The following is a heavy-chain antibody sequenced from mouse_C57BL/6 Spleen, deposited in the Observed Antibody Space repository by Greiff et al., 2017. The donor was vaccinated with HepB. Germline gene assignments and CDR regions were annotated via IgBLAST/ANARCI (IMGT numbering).Heavy chain of an antibody. CDR3: AKNPSYYYGSSYDAMDY. CDR1: GFSLTSYG. Sequence: VQLQQSGPGLVQPSQSLSITCTVSGFSLTSYGVHWVRQPPGKGLEWLGVIWSGGSTDYNAAFISRLSISKDNSKSQVFFKMNSLQADDTAIYYCAKNPSYYYGSSYDAMDYWGQGTSVTVSS. V-gene: IGHV2-4*01. CDR2: IWSGGST. D-gene: IGHD1-1*01. J-gene: IGHJ4*01.